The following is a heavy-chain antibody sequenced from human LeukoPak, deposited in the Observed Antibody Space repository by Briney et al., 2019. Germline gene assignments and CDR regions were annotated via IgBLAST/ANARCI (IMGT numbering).Heavy chain of an antibody. V-gene: IGHV4-31*03. J-gene: IGHJ3*02. D-gene: IGHD3-3*01. Sequence: SETLSLTCTVSGGSISSGGYYWSWIRQHPGKGLEWIGYIYYSGSTYYNPSLKSRVTISVDTSKNQFSLELSSVTAADTAVYYCARGHYDFWSGRRPDAFDIWGQGTMVTVSS. CDR2: IYYSGST. CDR3: ARGHYDFWSGRRPDAFDI. CDR1: GGSISSGGYY.